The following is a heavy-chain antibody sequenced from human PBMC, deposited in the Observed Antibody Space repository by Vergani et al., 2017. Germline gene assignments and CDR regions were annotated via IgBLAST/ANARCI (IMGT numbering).Heavy chain of an antibody. CDR3: ARENRAYYDILTGLDY. Sequence: QVQLVQSGAEVKKPGASVKVSCKASGYTFTSYYMHWVRQAPGQGLEWMGIINPSGVSTSYAQKFQGRVTMTRDTSTSTVYMELSSLRSEDTAVYYCARENRAYYDILTGLDYWGQGTLVTVSS. V-gene: IGHV1-46*01. CDR2: INPSGVST. D-gene: IGHD3-9*01. CDR1: GYTFTSYY. J-gene: IGHJ4*02.